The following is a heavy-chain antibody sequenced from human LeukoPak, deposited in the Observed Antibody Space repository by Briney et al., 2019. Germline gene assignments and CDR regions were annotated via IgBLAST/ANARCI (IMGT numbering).Heavy chain of an antibody. CDR1: GFTVSSNY. CDR3: ASGSGSYRTPYYYMDV. Sequence: GGSLRLSCAASGFTVSSNYMGWVRQAPGKGLEWVSVIYSGGSTYYADSVKGRFTISRDNSKNTLYLQMNNLRAEDTAVYYCASGSGSYRTPYYYMDVWGKGTTVTVSS. CDR2: IYSGGST. V-gene: IGHV3-53*01. D-gene: IGHD3-10*01. J-gene: IGHJ6*03.